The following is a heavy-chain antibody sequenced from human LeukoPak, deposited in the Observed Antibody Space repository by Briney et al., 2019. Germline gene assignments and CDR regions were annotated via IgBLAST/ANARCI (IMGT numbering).Heavy chain of an antibody. V-gene: IGHV3-48*01. CDR3: ATDRYSTFDY. D-gene: IGHD6-13*01. CDR2: ISSSSSTI. CDR1: GFTFSSYS. J-gene: IGHJ4*02. Sequence: PGGSLRLSCAASGFTFSSYSMNWVRQAPGKGLEWVSYISSSSSTIYYADSVKGRFTISRDNAKNSLYLQMNSLRAEDTAVYYCATDRYSTFDYWGQEILVTVSS.